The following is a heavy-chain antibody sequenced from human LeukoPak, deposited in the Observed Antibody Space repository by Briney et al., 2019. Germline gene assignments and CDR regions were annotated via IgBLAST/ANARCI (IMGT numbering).Heavy chain of an antibody. J-gene: IGHJ5*02. CDR3: AKDRDFDYLLSIRENWFDL. CDR1: GSPLSSYA. D-gene: IGHD3-9*01. V-gene: IGHV3-23*01. Sequence: GGSLRLSRVVSGSPLSSYAMRWVREAPGKGLEWVSGIRGTVGSTAYAESVTGRFTISRGNSKNMLYLQMNSLRADDTAVYQCAKDRDFDYLLSIRENWFDLWGQGTLVTVSS. CDR2: IRGTVGST.